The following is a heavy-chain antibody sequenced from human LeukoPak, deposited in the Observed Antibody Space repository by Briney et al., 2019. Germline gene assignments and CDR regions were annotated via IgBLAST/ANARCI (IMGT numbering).Heavy chain of an antibody. CDR3: ARSSSGWYAVFDY. CDR1: GGSISSYY. Sequence: TSETLSLTCTVSGGSISSYYRSWIRQPPGKGLEWIGYIYYSGSTNYNPSLKSRVTISVDTSKNQFSLKLSSVTAADTAVYYCARSSSGWYAVFDYWGQGTLVTVSS. CDR2: IYYSGST. D-gene: IGHD6-19*01. J-gene: IGHJ4*02. V-gene: IGHV4-59*01.